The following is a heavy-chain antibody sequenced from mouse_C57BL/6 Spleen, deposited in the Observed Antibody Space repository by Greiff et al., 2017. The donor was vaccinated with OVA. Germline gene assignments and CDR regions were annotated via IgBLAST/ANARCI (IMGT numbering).Heavy chain of an antibody. CDR3: ATPVAYYYAMDY. D-gene: IGHD1-1*01. CDR1: GYTFTSYW. Sequence: QVQLQQPGAELVKPGASVKLSCKASGYTFTSYWMQWVKQRPGQGLEWIGEIDPSDSYTNYNQKFKGKATLTVDTSSSTAYMQRSSLTSEDSAVYYCATPVAYYYAMDYWGQGTSVTVSS. CDR2: IDPSDSYT. J-gene: IGHJ4*01. V-gene: IGHV1-50*01.